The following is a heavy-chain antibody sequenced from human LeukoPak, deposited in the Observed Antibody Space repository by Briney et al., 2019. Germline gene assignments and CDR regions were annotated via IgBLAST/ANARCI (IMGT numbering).Heavy chain of an antibody. CDR3: AKDAYSISGSYYHFDY. J-gene: IGHJ4*02. CDR2: VSNSGGTT. CDR1: GYTFTSYG. Sequence: GASVKVSCKASGYTFTSYGISWVRQAPGEGLEWVSTVSNSGGTTYYADSVKGRFTISRDNSENTLYLQMNSLRAEDTAVYYCAKDAYSISGSYYHFDYWGQGTLVTVSS. V-gene: IGHV3-23*01. D-gene: IGHD3-10*01.